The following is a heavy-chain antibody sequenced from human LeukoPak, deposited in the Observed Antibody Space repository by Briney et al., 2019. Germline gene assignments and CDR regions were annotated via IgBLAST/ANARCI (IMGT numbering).Heavy chain of an antibody. Sequence: GGSLRLSCAASGFTFDDYTMPWVRQAPGKGLEWVSLISWDGGSTYYADSVKGRFTISRDNSKNSLYLQMNSLRTEDTALYYCAKDDTYYDSGIDYWGQGTLVTVSS. CDR3: AKDDTYYDSGIDY. J-gene: IGHJ4*02. D-gene: IGHD3-22*01. CDR2: ISWDGGST. V-gene: IGHV3-43*01. CDR1: GFTFDDYT.